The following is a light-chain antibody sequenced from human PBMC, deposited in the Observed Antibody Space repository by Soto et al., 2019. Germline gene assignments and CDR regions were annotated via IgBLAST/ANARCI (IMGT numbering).Light chain of an antibody. CDR3: QSYDSSLSGNWV. CDR1: SSNIGAGYD. V-gene: IGLV1-40*01. Sequence: QSVLTQPPSVCGAPGQRVTISCTGSSSNIGAGYDVNWYQQVPGTAPKLLIYDNSNRPSGVPDRFSGSKSGTSASLAITGLQAEDEADYYCQSYDSSLSGNWVFGGGTKLTVL. CDR2: DNS. J-gene: IGLJ3*02.